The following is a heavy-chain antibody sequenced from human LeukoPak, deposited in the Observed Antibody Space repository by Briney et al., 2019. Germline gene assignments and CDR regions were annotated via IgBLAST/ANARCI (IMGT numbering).Heavy chain of an antibody. V-gene: IGHV4-59*06. Sequence: PSETLSLTCTVSGGSISSYYWSWIRQPPGKGLEWIGYIHYSGSTYYNPPLRSRVTISGDTSKNQFSLKLISVTAADTAVYYCARGSRAEYTYGLYHYWGQGTLVTVSS. CDR1: GGSISSYY. CDR2: IHYSGST. CDR3: ARGSRAEYTYGLYHY. J-gene: IGHJ4*02. D-gene: IGHD5-18*01.